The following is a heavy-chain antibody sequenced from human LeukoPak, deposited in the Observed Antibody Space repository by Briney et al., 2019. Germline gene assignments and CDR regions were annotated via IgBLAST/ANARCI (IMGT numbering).Heavy chain of an antibody. V-gene: IGHV4-59*08. CDR2: IYYSGST. CDR3: ARLASGSYGPLTPFDY. D-gene: IGHD1-26*01. J-gene: IGHJ4*02. Sequence: PSETLSLTCTVSGGSISSYYWSWIRQPPGKGLEWIGDIYYSGSTSYNPSLKSRVTISVDTSKNQFSLRLSSVTAADTAVYYSARLASGSYGPLTPFDYWGQGTLVTVSS. CDR1: GGSISSYY.